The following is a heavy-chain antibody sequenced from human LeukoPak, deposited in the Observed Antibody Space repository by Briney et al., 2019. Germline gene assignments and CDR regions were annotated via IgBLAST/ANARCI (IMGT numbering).Heavy chain of an antibody. CDR3: ARDSPARFGELFPIDY. D-gene: IGHD3-10*01. J-gene: IGHJ4*02. V-gene: IGHV3-21*01. CDR1: GFTFSSYT. Sequence: PGRSLRLSCAASGFTFSSYTMNWVRQAPGKGLEWVSSISSSSSYIYYADSVKGRFTISRDNAKNSLYLQMNSLRAEDTAVYYCARDSPARFGELFPIDYWGQGTLVTVSS. CDR2: ISSSSSYI.